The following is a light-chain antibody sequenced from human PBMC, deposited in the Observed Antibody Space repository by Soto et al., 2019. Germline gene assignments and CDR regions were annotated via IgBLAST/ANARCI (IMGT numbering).Light chain of an antibody. J-gene: IGKJ4*01. CDR1: QSVSRF. CDR2: DAS. Sequence: EIVLTQSPATLSLSPGERATISCRASQSVSRFFVWYQQKRGQPPRLLIYDASIRATGIPVRFSGSGSGTDFTLTISSLEPEDFAVYYCQHRLSWPLTFGGGTTVEIK. CDR3: QHRLSWPLT. V-gene: IGKV3-11*01.